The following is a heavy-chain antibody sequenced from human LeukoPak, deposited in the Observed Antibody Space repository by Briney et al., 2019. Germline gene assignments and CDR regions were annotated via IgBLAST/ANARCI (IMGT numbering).Heavy chain of an antibody. V-gene: IGHV4-61*02. Sequence: SQTLSLTCTVSGDSISSGDYYWSWIRQPAGKGLEWIGRISSSGSTNYNPSLKSRVTISVDTSENQFSLKLSSVTAADTAVYFCARGPYSYDSSGAFDIWGQGTMVTVSS. CDR1: GDSISSGDYY. D-gene: IGHD3-22*01. CDR3: ARGPYSYDSSGAFDI. J-gene: IGHJ3*02. CDR2: ISSSGST.